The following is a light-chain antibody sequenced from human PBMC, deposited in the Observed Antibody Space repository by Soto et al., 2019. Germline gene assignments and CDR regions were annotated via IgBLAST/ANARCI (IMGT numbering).Light chain of an antibody. V-gene: IGKV1-5*01. CDR2: AAS. J-gene: IGKJ1*01. Sequence: DIQMTQSPSSVSASVAHRVTITCRASQGIGTWLAWYQQKPGKGPNLLIYAASSLESGVPSRFSGRGSGTEFTLTISSLQPDDFATYYCQQLNSYSFGQGTNVDIK. CDR1: QGIGTW. CDR3: QQLNSYS.